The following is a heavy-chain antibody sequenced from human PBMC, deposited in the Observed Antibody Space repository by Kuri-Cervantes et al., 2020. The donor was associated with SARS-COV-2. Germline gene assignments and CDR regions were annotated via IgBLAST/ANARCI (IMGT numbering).Heavy chain of an antibody. J-gene: IGHJ4*03. V-gene: IGHV3-33*08. CDR2: VWNDGSYK. D-gene: IGHD4-17*01. CDR3: ARDRYGDKAYDSFDM. Sequence: GGSLRLSCAASGFTFSNAWMSWIRQAPGKGLEWVANVWNDGSYKYYADSVKGRFTISKDNFNNMFYLQMNSLRVNDTAIYYCARDRYGDKAYDSFDMRGQGTMVTVSS. CDR1: GFTFSNAW.